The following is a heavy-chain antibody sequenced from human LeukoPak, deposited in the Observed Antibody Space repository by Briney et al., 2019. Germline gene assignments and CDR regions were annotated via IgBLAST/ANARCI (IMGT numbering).Heavy chain of an antibody. CDR1: GYTFTSYA. Sequence: ASVKVSCKASGYTFTSYAMNWVRQAPGQGLEWMGWINTNTGNPTYAQGFTGRFVFSLDTSVSTAYLQISSLKAEDTAVYYCARLPYYYDSSGYAQIDYWGQGTLVTVSS. V-gene: IGHV7-4-1*02. CDR2: INTNTGNP. D-gene: IGHD3-22*01. J-gene: IGHJ4*02. CDR3: ARLPYYYDSSGYAQIDY.